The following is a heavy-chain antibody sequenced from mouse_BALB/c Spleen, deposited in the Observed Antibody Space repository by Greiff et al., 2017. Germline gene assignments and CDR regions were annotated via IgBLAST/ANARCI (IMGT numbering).Heavy chain of an antibody. CDR1: GYTFTSYY. CDR3: ARRGRSTMITTGSWFAY. J-gene: IGHJ3*01. CDR2: INPSNGGT. D-gene: IGHD2-4*01. Sequence: QVQLQQSGAELVKPGASVKLSCKASGYTFTSYYMYWVKQRPGQGLEWIGEINPSNGGTNFNEKFKSKATLTVDKSSSTAYMQLSSLTSEDTAVYYCARRGRSTMITTGSWFAYWGQGTLVTVSA. V-gene: IGHV1S81*02.